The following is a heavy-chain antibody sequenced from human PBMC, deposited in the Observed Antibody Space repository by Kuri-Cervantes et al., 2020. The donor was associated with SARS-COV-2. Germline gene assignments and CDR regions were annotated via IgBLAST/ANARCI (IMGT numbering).Heavy chain of an antibody. CDR3: ARGQYDFWSGYPIYYYYGMDV. D-gene: IGHD3-3*01. J-gene: IGHJ6*02. CDR2: INPNSGGT. Sequence: ASVKVSCKASGGTFSSYAISWVRQAPGQGLEWMGWINPNSGGTNYAQKFQGWVTMTRDTSISTAYMELSRLRSDDTAVYYCARGQYDFWSGYPIYYYYGMDVWGQGTTVTVSS. CDR1: GGTFSSYA. V-gene: IGHV1-2*04.